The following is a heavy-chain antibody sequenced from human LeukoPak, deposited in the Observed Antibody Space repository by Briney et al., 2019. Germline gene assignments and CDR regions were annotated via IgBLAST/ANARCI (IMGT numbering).Heavy chain of an antibody. D-gene: IGHD6-13*01. Sequence: AASVKVSCKASGYTFTGYYMHWVRQAPGQGLEWMGWINPNSGGTNYAQKFQGRVTMTRDTSISTAYMELSRLRSDDTAVYYCARDLAAAGTYYYYYYMDVWGKGTTVTVSS. CDR3: ARDLAAAGTYYYYYYMDV. CDR2: INPNSGGT. J-gene: IGHJ6*03. CDR1: GYTFTGYY. V-gene: IGHV1-2*02.